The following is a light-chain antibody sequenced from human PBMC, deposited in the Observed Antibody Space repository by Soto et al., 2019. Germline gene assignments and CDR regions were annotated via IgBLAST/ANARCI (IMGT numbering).Light chain of an antibody. J-gene: IGLJ1*01. Sequence: QSVLTQPASVSGSPGESITILCTGSRSDIGSYNLVSWYQQYPGKAPKLVIFEGHKRPSDISDRFSGSKSAYTASLTISGLQPDDEADYDCCSYAGADSAPYVLGTGTKLTVL. CDR1: RSDIGSYNL. V-gene: IGLV2-23*01. CDR3: CSYAGADSAPYV. CDR2: EGH.